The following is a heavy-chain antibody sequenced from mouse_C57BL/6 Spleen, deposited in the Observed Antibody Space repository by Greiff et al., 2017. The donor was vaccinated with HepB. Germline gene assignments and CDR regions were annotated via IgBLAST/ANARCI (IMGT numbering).Heavy chain of an antibody. CDR3: ARWYYGSENAMDY. V-gene: IGHV1-64*01. J-gene: IGHJ4*01. Sequence: VQLQQSGAELVKPGASVKLSCKASGYTFTSYWMHWVKQRPGQGLEWIGMIHPNSGSTNYNEKFKSKATLTVDKSSSTAYMQLSSLTSEDSAVYYCARWYYGSENAMDYWGQGTSVTVSS. CDR2: IHPNSGST. D-gene: IGHD1-1*01. CDR1: GYTFTSYW.